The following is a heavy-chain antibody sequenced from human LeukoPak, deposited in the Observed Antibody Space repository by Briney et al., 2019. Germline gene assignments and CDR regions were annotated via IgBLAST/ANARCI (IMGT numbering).Heavy chain of an antibody. CDR2: INPNSGGT. V-gene: IGHV1-2*02. Sequence: ASVKVSCKASGYTFTGYYMHWVRQAPGQGLEWMGWINPNSGGTNYAQKFQGRVTMTRDTSISTAYMELSRLRSDDTAVYYCARSSIVVVVAANDYWGQGTLVTVSS. D-gene: IGHD2-15*01. CDR1: GYTFTGYY. CDR3: ARSSIVVVVAANDY. J-gene: IGHJ4*02.